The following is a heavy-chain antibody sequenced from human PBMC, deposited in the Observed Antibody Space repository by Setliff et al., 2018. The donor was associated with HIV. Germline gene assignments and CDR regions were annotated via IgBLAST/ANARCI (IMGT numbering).Heavy chain of an antibody. J-gene: IGHJ4*02. CDR3: TTDLGSGRFSWNNN. CDR2: IKSRTDGGAT. Sequence: GESLKISCIASGFSFNNYYMTWVRQAPGKGLEWVGRIKSRTDGGATDYAAPVKGRFSISRDDSKKTLSLQMNSLKTEDTAIYYCTTDLGSGRFSWNNNWGQGTLVTVSS. V-gene: IGHV3-15*01. D-gene: IGHD1-26*01. CDR1: GFSFNNYY.